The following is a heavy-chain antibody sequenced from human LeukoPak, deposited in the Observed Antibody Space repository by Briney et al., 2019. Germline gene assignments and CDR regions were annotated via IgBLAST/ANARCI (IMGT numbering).Heavy chain of an antibody. J-gene: IGHJ3*02. Sequence: PSETLSLTCTVSGDSINNNVYYWGWIRQPPGKGLEWIAIISYSGTTYYNPSLKTRATISIDTSKNKFSLKVNSVTAADTAMYYCARDRGLWLGEARDAFDIRGQGTMVTVFS. V-gene: IGHV4-39*07. CDR2: ISYSGTT. D-gene: IGHD3-10*01. CDR3: ARDRGLWLGEARDAFDI. CDR1: GDSINNNVYY.